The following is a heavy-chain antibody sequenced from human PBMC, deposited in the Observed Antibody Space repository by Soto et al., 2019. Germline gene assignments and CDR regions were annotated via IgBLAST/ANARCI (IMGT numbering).Heavy chain of an antibody. V-gene: IGHV4-34*01. Sequence: SETLSLTCAVYGGSLSGYYWTWIRQPPGKGLEWIGEVNPGGITNYSPSVKSRLKISLDTSKKEVSLEMTSVTAADTAVYYCGRVVIKLAIQSLDSWGPGTLLTASS. CDR3: GRVVIKLAIQSLDS. J-gene: IGHJ4*02. CDR2: VNPGGIT. CDR1: GGSLSGYY. D-gene: IGHD6-13*01.